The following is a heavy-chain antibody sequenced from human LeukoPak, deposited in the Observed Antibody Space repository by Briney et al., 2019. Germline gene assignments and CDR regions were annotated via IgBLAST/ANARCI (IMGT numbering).Heavy chain of an antibody. D-gene: IGHD5-18*01. V-gene: IGHV1-18*01. CDR2: ISSYNGNT. J-gene: IGHJ4*02. Sequence: ASVKVSCKASGYTFTSYGISWVRQAPGQGLEWMGWISSYNGNTNYAQTLQGRVTMTTDTSTSTSYMELRSLRSDDTAVYYCARDRRGYSYGPRVTFDYWGQGTLVTVSS. CDR3: ARDRRGYSYGPRVTFDY. CDR1: GYTFTSYG.